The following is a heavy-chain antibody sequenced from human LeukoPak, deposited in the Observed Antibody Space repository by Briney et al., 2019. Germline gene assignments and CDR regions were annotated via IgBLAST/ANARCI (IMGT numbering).Heavy chain of an antibody. J-gene: IGHJ4*02. Sequence: GSSVKVSCKASGGTFSSYALSWVRQAPGQGLEWMGGITPIFETANYAQKFQGRVTITADESTSTVYMELSSLRSEDTAVYYCARSFDILTEYYFDYWGQGTLVTVSS. V-gene: IGHV1-69*01. D-gene: IGHD3-9*01. CDR2: ITPIFETA. CDR1: GGTFSSYA. CDR3: ARSFDILTEYYFDY.